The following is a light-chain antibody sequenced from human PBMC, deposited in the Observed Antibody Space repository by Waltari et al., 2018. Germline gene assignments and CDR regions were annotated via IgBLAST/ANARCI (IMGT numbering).Light chain of an antibody. CDR3: QQRSNWA. V-gene: IGKV3-11*01. CDR2: DAS. J-gene: IGKJ1*01. CDR1: QSGSY. Sequence: ELVLTQSPATLSLSPGERATLSCRASQSGSYLAWYQQKPGKAPRLLIYDASNRATGIPARFSGSGSGTDFTLTISSLEPEDFAVYYCQQRSNWAFGQGTKVEIK.